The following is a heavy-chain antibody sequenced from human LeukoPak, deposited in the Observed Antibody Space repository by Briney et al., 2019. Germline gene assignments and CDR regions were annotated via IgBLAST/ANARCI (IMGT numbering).Heavy chain of an antibody. Sequence: GGSLRLSCAASGFTFSNFGIYWVRQAPGKGLEWVATISYDGHYKDYADSVKGRFTISRDNSKNTLYLQMNSLRAADTAVYYCAREREAFDYWGQGTLVTVSS. CDR2: ISYDGHYK. J-gene: IGHJ4*02. D-gene: IGHD1-26*01. CDR1: GFTFSNFG. V-gene: IGHV3-30*03. CDR3: AREREAFDY.